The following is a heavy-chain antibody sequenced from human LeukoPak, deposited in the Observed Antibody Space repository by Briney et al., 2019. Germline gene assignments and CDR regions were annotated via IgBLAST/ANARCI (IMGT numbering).Heavy chain of an antibody. CDR3: AKCTTYTTGWCNWLDP. Sequence: GGSLRLSCAAFGFTLRSDAMTWVRQAPGKGLELVSSIRGPGTRPHYADSVKGRFSISRDDSKNTVYLQMNSLRAEDTAIYYCAKCTTYTTGWCNWLDPWGQGTLVTVSS. V-gene: IGHV3-23*01. D-gene: IGHD2/OR15-2a*01. CDR2: IRGPGTRP. J-gene: IGHJ5*02. CDR1: GFTLRSDA.